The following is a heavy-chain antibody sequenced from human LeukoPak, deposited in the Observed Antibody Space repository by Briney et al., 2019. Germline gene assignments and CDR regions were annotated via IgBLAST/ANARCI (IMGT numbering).Heavy chain of an antibody. J-gene: IGHJ4*02. Sequence: GGSLRLSCAASGFTFSNNAMSWVRQAPGKGLEWVSATSTSGGSAYYADSVKGRFTISRDISKNTLYLLMNSLIPEDTAVYYCAREVVSIPSYFDSWGQGTLVTVSS. CDR3: AREVVSIPSYFDS. D-gene: IGHD2-15*01. CDR2: TSTSGGSA. CDR1: GFTFSNNA. V-gene: IGHV3-23*01.